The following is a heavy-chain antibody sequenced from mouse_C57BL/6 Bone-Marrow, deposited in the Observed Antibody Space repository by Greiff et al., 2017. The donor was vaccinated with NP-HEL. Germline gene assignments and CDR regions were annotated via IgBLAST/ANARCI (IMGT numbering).Heavy chain of an antibody. CDR3: ARGFFDY. CDR1: GYSFTGYY. J-gene: IGHJ2*01. CDR2: INPSTGGT. Sequence: VQLQQSGPELVKPGASVKISCKASGYSFTGYYMNWVKQSPEKSLEWIGEINPSTGGTTYNQKFKAKATLTVDKSSSTAYMQLKSLTSEDSAGYYCARGFFDYWGQGTTLTVSS. V-gene: IGHV1-42*01.